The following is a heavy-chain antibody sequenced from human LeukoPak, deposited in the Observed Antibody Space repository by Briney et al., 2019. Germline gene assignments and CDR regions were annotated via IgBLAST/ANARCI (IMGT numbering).Heavy chain of an antibody. V-gene: IGHV3-21*01. Sequence: PGGSLRLSCAASGFTFSSYSMNWVRQAPGKGLEWVSSISSSSSYIYYADSAKGRFTISRDNAKNSLYLQMNSLRAEDTAVYYCARAPYYDFWSADYWGQGTLVTVSS. J-gene: IGHJ4*02. CDR3: ARAPYYDFWSADY. D-gene: IGHD3-3*01. CDR2: ISSSSSYI. CDR1: GFTFSSYS.